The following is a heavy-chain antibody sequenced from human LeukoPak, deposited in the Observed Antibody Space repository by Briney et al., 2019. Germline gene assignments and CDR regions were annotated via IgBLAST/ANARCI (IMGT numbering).Heavy chain of an antibody. CDR1: GNSISSGYY. CDR3: ARESRRSYCNEY. V-gene: IGHV4-4*07. J-gene: IGHJ4*02. Sequence: PSETLSLTCTVSGNSISSGYYWGWIRQPAGKGLEWIGRIYTSGSTNYNPSLKSRVTMSVDTSKNQFSLKLSSVTAADTAVYYCARESRRSYCNEYWGQGTLVTVSS. CDR2: IYTSGST. D-gene: IGHD3-10*01.